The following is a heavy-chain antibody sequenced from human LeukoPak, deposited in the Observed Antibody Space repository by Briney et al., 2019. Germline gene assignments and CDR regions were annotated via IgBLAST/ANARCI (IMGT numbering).Heavy chain of an antibody. CDR3: ARDNFAYMDV. V-gene: IGHV4-38-2*02. CDR1: GYSISSGYY. D-gene: IGHD1-20*01. J-gene: IGHJ6*03. CDR2: IYHSGST. Sequence: SETLSLTCTVSGYSISSGYYWGWIRQPPGKGLEWIGSIYHSGSTYYNPSLKSRVTISVDTSKNQFSLKLSSVTAADTAVYYCARDNFAYMDVWGKGTTVTVSS.